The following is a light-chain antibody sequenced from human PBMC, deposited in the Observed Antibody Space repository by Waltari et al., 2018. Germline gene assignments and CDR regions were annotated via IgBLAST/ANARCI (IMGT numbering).Light chain of an antibody. CDR3: QQYNTWPPST. V-gene: IGKV3-15*01. J-gene: IGKJ2*02. CDR2: GAS. CDR1: QRISNN. Sequence: EIVMTQSPAALSESPGERATLSCRASQRISNNLAWYQHKPGQPPRLLISGASTRATGVPARFSGSGSGTEFTLTISSLQSEDSAIYFCQQYNTWPPSTFGQGTKLEIK.